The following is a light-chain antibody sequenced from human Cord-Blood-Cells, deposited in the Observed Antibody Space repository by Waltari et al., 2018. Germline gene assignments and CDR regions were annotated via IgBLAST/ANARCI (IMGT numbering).Light chain of an antibody. CDR3: SSYTSSSTLDV. V-gene: IGLV2-14*03. CDR1: SSDVGGYNY. Sequence: QSALTQPASVSGSPGQSITISCTGTSSDVGGYNYVSWYQQHPGKAPKLMIYDVSNRPAGVSIRFSGSKSGNTASLTISGLQAEDEADYYCSSYTSSSTLDVFGGGTKLTVL. CDR2: DVS. J-gene: IGLJ3*02.